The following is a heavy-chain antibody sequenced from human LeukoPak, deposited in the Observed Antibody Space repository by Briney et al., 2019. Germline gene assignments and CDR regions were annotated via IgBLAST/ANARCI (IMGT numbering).Heavy chain of an antibody. CDR2: ISYDGSNK. CDR3: ARNFDS. Sequence: GGSLRLSCAASGFTFSSYGIHWVRQAPGKGLEWVAVISYDGSNKYYADSVKGRFTTSRDDAKDSVYLQMESLRVEDTAIYYCARNFDSWGQGTLVTVSS. J-gene: IGHJ4*02. CDR1: GFTFSSYG. V-gene: IGHV3-30*03.